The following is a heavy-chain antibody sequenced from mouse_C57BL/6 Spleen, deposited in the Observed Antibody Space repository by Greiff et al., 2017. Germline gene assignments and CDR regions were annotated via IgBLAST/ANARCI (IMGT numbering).Heavy chain of an antibody. V-gene: IGHV1-15*01. CDR2: IDPETGGT. J-gene: IGHJ4*01. CDR3: TRPYSNYAMDY. CDR1: GYTFTDYE. D-gene: IGHD2-5*01. Sequence: VQLQQSGAELVRPGASVTLSCKASGYTFTDYEMHWVKQTPVHGLEWIGAIDPETGGTAYNQKFKGKAILTADKSSSTAYMELRSLTSEDSAVYYCTRPYSNYAMDYWGQGTSVTVSS.